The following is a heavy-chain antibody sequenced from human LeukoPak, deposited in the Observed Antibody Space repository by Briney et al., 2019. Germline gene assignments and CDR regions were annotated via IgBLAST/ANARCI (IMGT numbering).Heavy chain of an antibody. Sequence: EASVKVSCKASGYTFTSYGISWVRQAPGQGLEWMGWISAYNGNTNYAQKLQGRVTMTTDASTSTAYMELRSLRSDDTAVYYCARGYSSSWYSGDFIDYWGQGTLVTVSS. V-gene: IGHV1-18*01. CDR1: GYTFTSYG. D-gene: IGHD6-13*01. CDR2: ISAYNGNT. CDR3: ARGYSSSWYSGDFIDY. J-gene: IGHJ4*02.